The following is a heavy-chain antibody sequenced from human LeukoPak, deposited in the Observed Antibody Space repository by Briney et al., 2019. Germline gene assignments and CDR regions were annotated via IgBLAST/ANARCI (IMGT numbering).Heavy chain of an antibody. CDR3: AREGGGYYYDSRPFFDY. CDR2: IIPILGIA. Sequence: SVKVSCKASGGTFSSYAISWVRQAPGQGLEWMGRIIPILGIANYAQKFQGRVTITADKSTSTAYMELSSLRSEDTAVYYCAREGGGYYYDSRPFFDYWGQGTLVTVSS. V-gene: IGHV1-69*04. D-gene: IGHD3-22*01. CDR1: GGTFSSYA. J-gene: IGHJ4*02.